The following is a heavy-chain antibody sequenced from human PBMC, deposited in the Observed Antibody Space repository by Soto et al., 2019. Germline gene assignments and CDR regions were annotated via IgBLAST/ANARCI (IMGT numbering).Heavy chain of an antibody. V-gene: IGHV3-66*01. CDR2: IYRGGSI. D-gene: IGHD3-10*01. CDR1: GFTVNSNF. Sequence: VKLEQSGGGLVQPGGSLRLSCAASGFTVNSNFMSWVRQAPGKGLEWVSVIYRGGSIYYEDSVKGRFTISRDNSKNMLYLQMDSLRAEDTAIYCCARGVGSLGESAGEKQWGQGTLVPVSS. J-gene: IGHJ4*02. CDR3: ARGVGSLGESAGEKQ.